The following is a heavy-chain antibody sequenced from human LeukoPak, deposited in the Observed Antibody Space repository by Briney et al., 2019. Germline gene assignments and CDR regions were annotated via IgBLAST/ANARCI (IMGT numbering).Heavy chain of an antibody. CDR3: ARERPYYYGMDV. Sequence: GGSLRLSCAASRFTFSSYSMNWVRQAPGKGLEWVSSISSSSSYIYYADSVKGRFTISRDNAKNSLYLQMNSLRAEDTAVYYCARERPYYYGMDVWGQGTTVTVSS. J-gene: IGHJ6*02. V-gene: IGHV3-21*01. CDR2: ISSSSSYI. CDR1: RFTFSSYS.